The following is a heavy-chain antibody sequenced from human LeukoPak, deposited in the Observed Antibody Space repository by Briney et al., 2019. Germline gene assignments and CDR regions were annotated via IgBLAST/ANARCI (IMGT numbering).Heavy chain of an antibody. CDR3: ARGHHNSGWYGGIDY. Sequence: PGGSLRLSCAASGFIFSSYSMNWVRQAPGKGLEWVSYISSSSDTIHYADSVKGRFPISRDNAKRSLFLQMNSLTDADTAVYYCARGHHNSGWYGGIDYWGQGILVTVSS. D-gene: IGHD6-19*01. CDR2: ISSSSDTI. CDR1: GFIFSSYS. J-gene: IGHJ4*02. V-gene: IGHV3-48*02.